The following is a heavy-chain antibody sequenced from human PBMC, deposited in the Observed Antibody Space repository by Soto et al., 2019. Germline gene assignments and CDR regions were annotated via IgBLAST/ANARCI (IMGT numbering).Heavy chain of an antibody. D-gene: IGHD3-16*01. J-gene: IGHJ6*02. V-gene: IGHV3-30*18. CDR1: GFTFSSYG. CDR3: AKVLQTFYYYYAMDV. CDR2: ISYDGSNK. Sequence: ESGGGLVKPGGSLRLSCAASGFTFSSYGMHWVRQAPGKGLEWVAVISYDGSNKYYADSVKGRFTISRVNFKNTLYLQMNSLRAEDTAVYYCAKVLQTFYYYYAMDVWGQGTTVTVSS.